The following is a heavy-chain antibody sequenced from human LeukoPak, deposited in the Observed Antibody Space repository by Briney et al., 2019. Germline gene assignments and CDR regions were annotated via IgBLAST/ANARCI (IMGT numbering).Heavy chain of an antibody. CDR2: MNPNSGNT. Sequence: ASVKVSCKASGYTFTGYYMHWVRQATGQGVEWMGWMNPNSGNTGYAQKFQGRVTMTRNTSISTAYMELSSLRSEDTAVYYCARSGYSRSYYFRYDYYGMDVWGQGTTVTVSS. CDR3: ARSGYSRSYYFRYDYYGMDV. V-gene: IGHV1-8*02. J-gene: IGHJ6*02. CDR1: GYTFTGYY. D-gene: IGHD1-26*01.